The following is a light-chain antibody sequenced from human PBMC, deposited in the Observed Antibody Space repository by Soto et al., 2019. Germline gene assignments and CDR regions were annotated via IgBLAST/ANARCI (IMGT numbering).Light chain of an antibody. CDR2: EGS. Sequence: QSALTQPASVSGSPGQSITISCTGTSSDVGSYNLVSWYQQHPGKAPKLMIYEGSKRPSGVSNRFSGSKSGNTASLTISGLQAEDEADYYCCSYAGSSILPWVFGGGTKLTVL. CDR3: CSYAGSSILPWV. CDR1: SSDVGSYNL. V-gene: IGLV2-23*01. J-gene: IGLJ3*02.